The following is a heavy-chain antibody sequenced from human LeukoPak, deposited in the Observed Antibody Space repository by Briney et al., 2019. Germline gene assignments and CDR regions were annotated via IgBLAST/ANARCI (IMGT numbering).Heavy chain of an antibody. CDR3: ARVTGYIVEDYFDY. J-gene: IGHJ4*02. D-gene: IGHD3-22*01. Sequence: SGTLSLTCAVSGGSISSSNWWSWVRQPPGKGLEWIGEIYHSGSTNYNPSLKSRVTISVDKSKNQFSLKLSSVTAADTAVYYCARVTGYIVEDYFDYWGQGTLVTVSS. CDR1: GGSISSSNW. V-gene: IGHV4-4*02. CDR2: IYHSGST.